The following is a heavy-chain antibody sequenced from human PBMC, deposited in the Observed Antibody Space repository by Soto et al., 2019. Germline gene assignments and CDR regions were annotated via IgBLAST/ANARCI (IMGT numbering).Heavy chain of an antibody. Sequence: QVQLVQSGAEVKKPGASVKVSCKASGYTFTNFGFSWVRQAPGQGLEWMGWISAYNGNTNYAQNFQGRVTMTTDTATSKASMALRSLSTEDTAVYYCASGGTPIDEWGQGALVTDS. V-gene: IGHV1-18*01. CDR2: ISAYNGNT. CDR3: ASGGTPIDE. CDR1: GYTFTNFG. D-gene: IGHD3-16*01. J-gene: IGHJ4*02.